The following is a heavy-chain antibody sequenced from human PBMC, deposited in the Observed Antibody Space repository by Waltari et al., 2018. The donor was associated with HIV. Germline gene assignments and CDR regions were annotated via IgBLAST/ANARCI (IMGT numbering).Heavy chain of an antibody. V-gene: IGHV3-74*03. CDR1: GFTFRSTW. CDR3: ATTTTTTYFS. D-gene: IGHD1-1*01. Sequence: EVQLVESGGGLVQPGESLRLSCGASGFTFRSTWMPGVRQAPGGGLVWVSRVNPDGSGTSYADSVKGRFTISRDNAKNTVYLQMNSLRAEDTAVYYCATTTTTTYFSWGQGTLVTVSS. CDR2: VNPDGSGT. J-gene: IGHJ5*02.